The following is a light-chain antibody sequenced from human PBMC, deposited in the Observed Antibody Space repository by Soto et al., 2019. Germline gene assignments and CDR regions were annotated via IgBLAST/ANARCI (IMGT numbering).Light chain of an antibody. CDR1: QSVSGSY. V-gene: IGKV3-20*01. Sequence: EIVLTQSPRTRTCSPSEIGTLCFMASQSVSGSYLTWYQQKPGQAPRLLIHGASSRATGIPDRFSGSGSGTDFTLTISRLEPEDFAVYYCQQYGSSSWTFGQGTKVDI. J-gene: IGKJ1*01. CDR2: GAS. CDR3: QQYGSSSWT.